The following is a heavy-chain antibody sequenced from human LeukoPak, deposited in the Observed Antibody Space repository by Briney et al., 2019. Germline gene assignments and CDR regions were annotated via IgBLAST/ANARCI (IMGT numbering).Heavy chain of an antibody. J-gene: IGHJ4*02. CDR3: AREDSSGYYGTFDY. D-gene: IGHD3-22*01. Sequence: GGSLRLSCAASGFTFSSYSMNWVRQAPGKGLEWVSYISSSSSTIYYADSVKGRFTISRDNAKNSLYLQMNSLRAEDTAVYYCAREDSSGYYGTFDYWGQGTLVTVSS. CDR2: ISSSSSTI. V-gene: IGHV3-48*01. CDR1: GFTFSSYS.